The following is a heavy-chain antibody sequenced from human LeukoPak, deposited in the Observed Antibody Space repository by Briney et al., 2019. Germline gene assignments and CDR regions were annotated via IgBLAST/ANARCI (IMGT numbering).Heavy chain of an antibody. D-gene: IGHD4-17*01. CDR1: GFTFSDYY. V-gene: IGHV3-11*04. Sequence: GGSLRLSCAASGFTFSDYYMSWIRQAPGKGLEWVSYISSSGSTIYYAGSVKGRFTISRDNAKNSLYLQMNSLRAEDTAVYYCARVTTVINTPFDYWGQGTLVTVSS. CDR2: ISSSGSTI. CDR3: ARVTTVINTPFDY. J-gene: IGHJ4*02.